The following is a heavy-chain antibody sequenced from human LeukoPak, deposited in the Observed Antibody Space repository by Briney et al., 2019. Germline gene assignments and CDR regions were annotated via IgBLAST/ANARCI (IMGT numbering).Heavy chain of an antibody. CDR3: ARHRGRHYYDSSGYYYFDY. CDR1: GGSFSGYY. CDR2: INHSGST. Sequence: PSETLSLTCAVYGGSFSGYYWSWIRQPPGKELEWIGEINHSGSTNYNPSLKSRVTISVDTSKNQFSLKLSSVTAADTAVYYCARHRGRHYYDSSGYYYFDYWGQGTLVTVSS. D-gene: IGHD3-22*01. V-gene: IGHV4-34*01. J-gene: IGHJ4*02.